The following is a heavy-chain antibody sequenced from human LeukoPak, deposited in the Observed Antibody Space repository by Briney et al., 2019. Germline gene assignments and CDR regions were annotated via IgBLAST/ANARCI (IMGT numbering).Heavy chain of an antibody. V-gene: IGHV1-69*01. CDR1: GGTFSSYG. CDR3: ARGLINGHDFDY. CDR2: ITPIFGPA. D-gene: IGHD1-20*01. J-gene: IGHJ4*02. Sequence: GSSVKVSCKASGGTFSSYGISWVRQAPGQGLEWMGGITPIFGPASYAQKFQGRVTIIADESTSTAYMELSSLRSEDTAVYYCARGLINGHDFDYWGQGTLVTVSS.